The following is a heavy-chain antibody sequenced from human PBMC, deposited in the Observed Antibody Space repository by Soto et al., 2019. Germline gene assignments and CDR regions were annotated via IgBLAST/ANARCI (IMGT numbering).Heavy chain of an antibody. CDR1: GFTFSSYA. CDR2: ISYDGSNK. D-gene: IGHD3-9*01. Sequence: GGSLRLSCAASGFTFSSYAMHWVRQAPGKGLEWVAVISYDGSNKYYADSVKGRFTISRDNSKNTLYLQMNSLRAEDTAVYYCARTYLGRSLTAHSPYYYYYGMDVWGQGTTVTVSS. CDR3: ARTYLGRSLTAHSPYYYYYGMDV. V-gene: IGHV3-30-3*01. J-gene: IGHJ6*02.